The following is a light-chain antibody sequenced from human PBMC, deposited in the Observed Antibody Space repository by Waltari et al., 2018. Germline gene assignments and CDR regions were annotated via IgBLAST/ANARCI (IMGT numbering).Light chain of an antibody. J-gene: IGLJ1*01. CDR1: SPNIGADS. Sequence: SVLTQPPSASGTPGQRVLISCSGSSPNIGADSVDWYQQFQGKAPKLLIYRNDHRPSGVPDRFSGSKSGTSASLALSGLQSEDEADYYCAAWDKILSAYVFGTGTKVTVL. CDR2: RND. CDR3: AAWDKILSAYV. V-gene: IGLV1-44*01.